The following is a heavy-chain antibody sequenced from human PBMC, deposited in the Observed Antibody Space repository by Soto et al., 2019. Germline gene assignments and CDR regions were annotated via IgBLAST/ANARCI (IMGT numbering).Heavy chain of an antibody. V-gene: IGHV3-23*01. D-gene: IGHD4-4*01. CDR2: ISGSGDNT. J-gene: IGHJ6*02. CDR1: GFTFTKYA. CDR3: ARVVMTTVPASYYYGMDV. Sequence: EVQLLESGGGLIQPGGSLRLSCVASGFTFTKYAVSWVRQSPAKGLEWVATISGSGDNTYYVDSVKGRFAISRDTSKSTVFLQINGLRSEDTAVYYCARVVMTTVPASYYYGMDVWGQGTTVTVSS.